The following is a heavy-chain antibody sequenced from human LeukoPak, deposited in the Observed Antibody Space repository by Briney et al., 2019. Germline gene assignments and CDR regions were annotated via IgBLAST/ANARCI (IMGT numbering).Heavy chain of an antibody. CDR2: INHSGST. D-gene: IGHD5-18*01. J-gene: IGHJ4*02. Sequence: SETLSLTCAVYGGSFSGYYWSWIRQPPGKGLEWIGEINHSGSTNYNPSLKSRVTISVDTSKNQFSLKLSSVTAADTAVYYCARGHGLWLDYWGQGTLVTVSS. CDR3: ARGHGLWLDY. CDR1: GGSFSGYY. V-gene: IGHV4-34*01.